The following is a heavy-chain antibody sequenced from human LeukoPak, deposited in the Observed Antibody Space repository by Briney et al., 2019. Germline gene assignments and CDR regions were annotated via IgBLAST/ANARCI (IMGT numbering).Heavy chain of an antibody. CDR2: INSDGSST. J-gene: IGHJ6*03. V-gene: IGHV3-74*01. CDR1: GFTFSSYW. D-gene: IGHD4-11*01. Sequence: PGGSLRLSCVASGFTFSSYWMHWVRQAPGKGLVWVSRINSDGSSTSYADSVKGRFTISRDNAKNTLYLQMNSLRAEDTAVYYCARAYNNCVARYYYYYYMDVWGKGTTVTVSS. CDR3: ARAYNNCVARYYYYYYMDV.